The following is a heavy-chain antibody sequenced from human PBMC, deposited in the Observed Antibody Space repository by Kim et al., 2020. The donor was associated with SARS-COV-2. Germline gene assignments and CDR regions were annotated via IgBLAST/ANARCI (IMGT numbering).Heavy chain of an antibody. CDR2: INPSGGST. J-gene: IGHJ6*02. CDR3: ARDYRSGSYLRPLAYYYYGMDV. D-gene: IGHD3-10*01. V-gene: IGHV1-46*01. CDR1: GYTFTSYY. Sequence: ASVKVSCKSSGYTFTSYYMHWVRQAPGQGLEWMGIINPSGGSTSYAQKFQGRVTMTRDTSTSTVYMELSSLRSEDTAVYYCARDYRSGSYLRPLAYYYYGMDVWGQGTTVTVSS.